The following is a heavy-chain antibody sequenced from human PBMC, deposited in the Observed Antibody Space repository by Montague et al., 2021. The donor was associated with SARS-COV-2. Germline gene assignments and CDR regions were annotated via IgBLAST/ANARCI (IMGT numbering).Heavy chain of an antibody. CDR1: GFTFRTYW. CDR3: ARLGRIAAGAGDAFDF. CDR2: IKRDGSAK. J-gene: IGHJ3*01. D-gene: IGHD6-13*01. V-gene: IGHV3-7*01. Sequence: SLRLSCSASGFTFRTYWMSWVRQAPGEGLEWVANIKRDGSAKYYXVSVKGRFTISRDNSKNSLYLQMNSLTAEDTAVYFCARLGRIAAGAGDAFDFWGQGTMVTVSS.